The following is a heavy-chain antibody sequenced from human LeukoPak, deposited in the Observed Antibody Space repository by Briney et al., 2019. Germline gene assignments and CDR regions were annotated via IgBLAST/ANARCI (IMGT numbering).Heavy chain of an antibody. CDR3: PRDWSSSWAIYHMDV. D-gene: IGHD6-13*01. V-gene: IGHV3-74*01. J-gene: IGHJ6*03. CDR1: GFTFSSYW. Sequence: GGSLRLSCAASGFTFSSYWMHWVRQAPGKGLVWVSRINSDGSSTSYADSVKGRFTISRDNAKNTLYLQMNSLRAEDTAVYYCPRDWSSSWAIYHMDVWGKGTTVTVSS. CDR2: INSDGSST.